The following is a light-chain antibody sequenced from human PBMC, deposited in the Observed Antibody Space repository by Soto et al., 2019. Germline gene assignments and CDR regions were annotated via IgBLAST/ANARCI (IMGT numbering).Light chain of an antibody. CDR1: QSISSDY. V-gene: IGKV3-20*01. CDR3: QQYGTSQGA. J-gene: IGKJ4*01. Sequence: EVVLTQSPDTLSLSPGERATLSCRASQSISSDYLVWYQQKPGQAPRLLIYGASSRATGIPDRFSGSGSGTDFTLTINRLEPEDFAVYYCQQYGTSQGAFGGGTKVDIK. CDR2: GAS.